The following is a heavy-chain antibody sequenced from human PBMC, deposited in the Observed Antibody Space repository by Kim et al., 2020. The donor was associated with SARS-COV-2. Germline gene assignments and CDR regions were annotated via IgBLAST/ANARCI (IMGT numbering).Heavy chain of an antibody. CDR1: GFTFNNYW. Sequence: GGSLRLSCAASGFTFNNYWMTWVRQAPGKGLNGVANIKPDGSEIHYVDSVKGRFTISRDNAKNSVYLQMNSLRAEDTAVYYCARIIRGNKYDVADFWGQGTTATVSS. D-gene: IGHD3-10*01. V-gene: IGHV3-7*01. CDR2: IKPDGSEI. J-gene: IGHJ6*02. CDR3: ARIIRGNKYDVADF.